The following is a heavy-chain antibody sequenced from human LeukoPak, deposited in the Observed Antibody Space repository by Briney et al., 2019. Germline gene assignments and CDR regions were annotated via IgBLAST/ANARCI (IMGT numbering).Heavy chain of an antibody. CDR2: MYYSGST. CDR1: GDAITGSSYY. D-gene: IGHD3-22*01. CDR3: ARQNYDSSPYYYSYYMDV. Sequence: SETLSLTCTVSGDAITGSSYYWGWIRQPPGKGLEWIGSMYYSGSTFSNPSLRSRVNMSADTSKNQFSLKLSSVTAADTAVYYCARQNYDSSPYYYSYYMDVWGKGTTVTVSS. V-gene: IGHV4-39*07. J-gene: IGHJ6*03.